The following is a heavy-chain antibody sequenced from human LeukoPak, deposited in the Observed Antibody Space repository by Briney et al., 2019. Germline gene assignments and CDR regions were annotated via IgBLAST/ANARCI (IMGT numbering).Heavy chain of an antibody. CDR3: ARSSLSAYYYMDV. V-gene: IGHV1-8*03. CDR1: GYAFTSYD. Sequence: ASVKVSCKASGYAFTSYDINWVRQATGQGLEWMGWMNPNSGNTGYAQKFQGRVTITRNTSISTAYMELSRLRSDDTAVYYCARSSLSAYYYMDVWGKGTTVTVSS. D-gene: IGHD3-16*02. J-gene: IGHJ6*03. CDR2: MNPNSGNT.